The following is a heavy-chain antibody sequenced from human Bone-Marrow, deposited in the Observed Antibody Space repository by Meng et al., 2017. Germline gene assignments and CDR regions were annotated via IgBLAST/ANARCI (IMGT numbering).Heavy chain of an antibody. Sequence: GQSQESGPGLVKPSGTLSLTCAVSGGSISSPNWWSWVRQPPGRGLEWIGEIYHSGSTTYNPSLLSRVTISVDKSKNQSSLKLSSVTAADTAIYYCARVIYRPSGHNYFDPWGQGTLVTVSS. CDR1: GGSISSPNW. J-gene: IGHJ5*02. CDR3: ARVIYRPSGHNYFDP. D-gene: IGHD1-26*01. CDR2: IYHSGST. V-gene: IGHV4-4*02.